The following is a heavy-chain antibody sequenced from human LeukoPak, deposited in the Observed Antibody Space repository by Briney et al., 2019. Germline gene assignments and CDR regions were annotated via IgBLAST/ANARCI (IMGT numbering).Heavy chain of an antibody. CDR1: GFTFSSYA. CDR2: ISGRGGST. CDR3: ARCNYHDSSGYCRFDY. V-gene: IGHV3-23*01. Sequence: PGGSLRLSCAASGFTFSSYAMSWVRQAPGKGLEGVSAISGRGGSTYYADSVKGRFTISRDNSKNTLYLQMNSLRAEDTAVYYCARCNYHDSSGYCRFDYWGQGTLVTVSS. J-gene: IGHJ4*02. D-gene: IGHD3-22*01.